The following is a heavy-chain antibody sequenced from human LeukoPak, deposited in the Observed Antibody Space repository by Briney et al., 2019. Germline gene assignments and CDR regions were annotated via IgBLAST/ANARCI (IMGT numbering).Heavy chain of an antibody. CDR3: ARGGSGWSFDQ. Sequence: GASVKVSCKASGYTFTNYGISWVRQAPGQGLEWLGWISVYSGNTNYEQKVQGRVTMTTDTSTSTAYLDLTSLRSDDTAVYYCARGGSGWSFDQWGQGTLVTVSS. CDR2: ISVYSGNT. D-gene: IGHD6-19*01. V-gene: IGHV1-18*01. J-gene: IGHJ4*02. CDR1: GYTFTNYG.